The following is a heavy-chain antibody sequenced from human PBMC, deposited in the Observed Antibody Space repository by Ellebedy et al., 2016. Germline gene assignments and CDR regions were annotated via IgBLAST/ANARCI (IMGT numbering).Heavy chain of an antibody. J-gene: IGHJ3*02. CDR2: FNTNTGNP. Sequence: ASVKVSCKASGYTFTSYPMNWVRQAPSQGLDWMGWFNTNTGNPTYAQGFTGRFVFSLDTSVSTAYLQITSLKAEDTAVYYCGSLQLEDKDAFDIWGQGTMVTVSS. CDR3: GSLQLEDKDAFDI. CDR1: GYTFTSYP. D-gene: IGHD1-1*01. V-gene: IGHV7-4-1*02.